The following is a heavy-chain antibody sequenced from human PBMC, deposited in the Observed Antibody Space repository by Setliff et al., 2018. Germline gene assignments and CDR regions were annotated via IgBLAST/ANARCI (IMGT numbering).Heavy chain of an antibody. Sequence: PGGSLRLSCAASGFTFDDYAMHWVRQAPGKGLEWVSGISWNSGIVAYADSVKGRFTISRDNAKNSLYLQMNSLRAEDTAVYCCARDHVYGSQYYYYYYGMDVWGQGTTVTV. J-gene: IGHJ6*02. CDR3: ARDHVYGSQYYYYYYGMDV. V-gene: IGHV3-9*01. CDR1: GFTFDDYA. CDR2: ISWNSGIV. D-gene: IGHD3-10*01.